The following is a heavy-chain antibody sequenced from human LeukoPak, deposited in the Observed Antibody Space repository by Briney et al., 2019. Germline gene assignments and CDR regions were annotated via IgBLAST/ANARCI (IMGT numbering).Heavy chain of an antibody. CDR1: GYTFTSYG. J-gene: IGHJ5*02. V-gene: IGHV1-18*01. D-gene: IGHD3-3*01. CDR3: ARDPTIFGVVIIPRWLDP. Sequence: GASVKVSCKASGYTFTSYGISWVRQAPGQGLEWMGWISAYNGNTNYAQKLQGRVTMTTDTSTSTAYMELRSLRSDDTAVYYCARDPTIFGVVIIPRWLDPWGQGTLVTVSS. CDR2: ISAYNGNT.